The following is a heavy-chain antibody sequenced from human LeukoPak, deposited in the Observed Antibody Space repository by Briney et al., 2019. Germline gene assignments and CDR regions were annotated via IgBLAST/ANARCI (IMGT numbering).Heavy chain of an antibody. J-gene: IGHJ5*02. CDR1: GFTVSSNY. Sequence: GGSLRLSCAASGFTVSSNYMSWVRQAPGKGLEWVSVIYSGGSTYYADSVKGRFTISRDNSKNTLYLQMNSLRAEDTAVYYCARLLGITIFGVAAPGWFDPWGQGTLVTVSS. CDR3: ARLLGITIFGVAAPGWFDP. CDR2: IYSGGST. D-gene: IGHD3-3*01. V-gene: IGHV3-53*01.